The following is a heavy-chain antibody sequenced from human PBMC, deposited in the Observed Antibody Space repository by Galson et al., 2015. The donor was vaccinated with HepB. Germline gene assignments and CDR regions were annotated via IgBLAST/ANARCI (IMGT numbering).Heavy chain of an antibody. CDR3: TPYTFSGTWLNY. CDR2: IKTKSDGGTA. CDR1: GFTFSNAW. J-gene: IGHJ4*02. D-gene: IGHD1-1*01. Sequence: SLRLSCAASGFTFSNAWMSWVRQAPGKGLEWVGHIKTKSDGGTADYAAPVKGRFTISRDDSQNTLYLQLDSLTTEDTAVYYCTPYTFSGTWLNYWGQGTLVTVSS. V-gene: IGHV3-15*01.